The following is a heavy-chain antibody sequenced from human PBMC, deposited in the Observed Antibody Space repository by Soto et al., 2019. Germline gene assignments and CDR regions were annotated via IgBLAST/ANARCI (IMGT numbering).Heavy chain of an antibody. D-gene: IGHD3-10*01. Sequence: GGSLRLSCAASGFTFSSYAMSWVRQAPGKGLEWVSAISGSGGSTYYADSVKGRFTISRDNSKNTLYLQMNSLRAEDTAVYYCAKGRYYGSGRVDGSTPGAFDIWGQGTMVTVSS. J-gene: IGHJ3*02. CDR2: ISGSGGST. V-gene: IGHV3-23*01. CDR1: GFTFSSYA. CDR3: AKGRYYGSGRVDGSTPGAFDI.